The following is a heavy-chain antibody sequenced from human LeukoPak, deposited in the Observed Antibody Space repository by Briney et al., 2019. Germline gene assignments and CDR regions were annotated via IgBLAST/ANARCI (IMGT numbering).Heavy chain of an antibody. V-gene: IGHV3-48*01. CDR1: GFTFSDHI. CDR3: VRQSAS. CDR2: VSGSGSTV. Sequence: GGSLRLSCAASGFTFSDHIMNWVRQLPGKRLEWVAYVSGSGSTVYYADSVKGRFTISRDNGKSSLYLQMNSLRVEDTALYYCVRQSASWGQGTLVTVSS. J-gene: IGHJ5*02.